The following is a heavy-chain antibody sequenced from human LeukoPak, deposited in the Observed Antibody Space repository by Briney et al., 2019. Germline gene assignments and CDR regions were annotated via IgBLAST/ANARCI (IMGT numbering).Heavy chain of an antibody. J-gene: IGHJ4*02. V-gene: IGHV3-7*03. CDR3: ARDGFGTGSN. Sequence: GGSLRLSCAASGFTFRSYWMSWVRQAPGKGLEWVANIKEDGSVKNYVDSVRGRFTVSRDNAKNSLYLQMNSLRADDTAVYYCARDGFGTGSNWGQGTLVTVSS. D-gene: IGHD3-16*01. CDR1: GFTFRSYW. CDR2: IKEDGSVK.